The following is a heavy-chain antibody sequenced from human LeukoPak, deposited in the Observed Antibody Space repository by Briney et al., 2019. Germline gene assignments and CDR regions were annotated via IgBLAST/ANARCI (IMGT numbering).Heavy chain of an antibody. Sequence: PSETLSLTCTVSGGSISGYYWTWIRQPPGKGLEWIGYTYYSGNTNYNPSLKSRVTISVDTSKNQFSLKLSSVTAADTAVYYCARGSHYYGSGSPNWFDPWGQGTLVTVSS. J-gene: IGHJ5*02. V-gene: IGHV4-59*01. D-gene: IGHD3-10*01. CDR2: TYYSGNT. CDR3: ARGSHYYGSGSPNWFDP. CDR1: GGSISGYY.